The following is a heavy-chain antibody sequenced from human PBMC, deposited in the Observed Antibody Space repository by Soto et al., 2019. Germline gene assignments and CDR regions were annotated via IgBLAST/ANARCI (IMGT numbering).Heavy chain of an antibody. Sequence: SVKVSCKASGGTFSSYTISWVRQAPGQGLEWMGRIIPILGIANYAQKFQGRVTITADKSTSTAYMELSSLRSEDTAVYYCARGSADDGVNWFDPWGQGTLVTVSS. J-gene: IGHJ5*02. CDR3: ARGSADDGVNWFDP. CDR1: GGTFSSYT. V-gene: IGHV1-69*02. CDR2: IIPILGIA. D-gene: IGHD4-17*01.